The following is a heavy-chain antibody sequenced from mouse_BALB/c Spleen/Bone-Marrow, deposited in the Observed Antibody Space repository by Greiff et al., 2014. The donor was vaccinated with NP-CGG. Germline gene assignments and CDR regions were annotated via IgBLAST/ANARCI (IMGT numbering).Heavy chain of an antibody. CDR2: ISSGSSTI. J-gene: IGHJ4*01. Sequence: EVKLVESGGGLVQPGGSRKLSCAASGFTFSSFGMHWVRLAPEKGLEWVAYISSGSSTIYYADTVKGRFTISRDNPKNTLFLQMTSLRSEDTAMYYCARLTFPTATYYYAMDYWGQGTSVTVSS. D-gene: IGHD1-2*01. CDR1: GFTFSSFG. V-gene: IGHV5-17*02. CDR3: ARLTFPTATYYYAMDY.